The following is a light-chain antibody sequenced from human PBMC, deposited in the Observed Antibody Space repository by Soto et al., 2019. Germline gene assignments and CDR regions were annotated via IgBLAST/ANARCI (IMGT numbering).Light chain of an antibody. Sequence: QAVVTQPPSVSGAPGQRVTISCTGSSSNLGAGYDVHWYQQLPGTAPKLLIYGNSNRPSGVPDRFSGSKSATSASLAISGLQAEDEADYYCQSYDSSLSGSQVFGGGTKLTVL. CDR3: QSYDSSLSGSQV. CDR1: SSNLGAGYD. J-gene: IGLJ2*01. V-gene: IGLV1-40*01. CDR2: GNS.